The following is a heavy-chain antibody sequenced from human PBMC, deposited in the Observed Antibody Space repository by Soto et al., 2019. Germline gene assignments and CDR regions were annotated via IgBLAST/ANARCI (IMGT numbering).Heavy chain of an antibody. CDR3: ARLVGAMVPNYYYYGMDV. D-gene: IGHD5-18*01. CDR1: GGSIRSGGYY. CDR2: IYYSGST. Sequence: QVQLQESGPGLVKPSQTLSLTCTVSGGSIRSGGYYWSWIRQHPEKGLERSGYIYYSGSTYYNPSIKSRVTMSGDTSKNPFSMKPSSVTAAGTAVYYCARLVGAMVPNYYYYGMDVWGQGTTVTVSS. J-gene: IGHJ6*02. V-gene: IGHV4-31*03.